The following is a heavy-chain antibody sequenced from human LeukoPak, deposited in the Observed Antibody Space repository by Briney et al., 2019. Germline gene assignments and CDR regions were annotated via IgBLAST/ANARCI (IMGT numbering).Heavy chain of an antibody. CDR1: GGSISSYY. D-gene: IGHD1-26*01. J-gene: IGHJ4*02. CDR2: IYYSGST. V-gene: IGHV4-59*01. Sequence: SETLSLTCTVSGGSISSYYWSWIRQPPGKRLEWIGYIYYSGSTNYNPSLKSRVTISVDTSKNQFSLKLSSVTAADTAVYYCARSVGATFDYWGQGTLVTVSS. CDR3: ARSVGATFDY.